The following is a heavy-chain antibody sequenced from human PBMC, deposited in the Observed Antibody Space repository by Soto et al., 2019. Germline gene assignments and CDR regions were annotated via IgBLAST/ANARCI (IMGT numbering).Heavy chain of an antibody. CDR3: ATGTVGAMDY. Sequence: EVQLVESGGDLVQPGGSLRLSCAASGFTFSDHYMEWVRQAPGKGLEWVGRTRNKVDSYTTEYAASVRGRFTISRDDSKTSLYLQMNSLKTEDMALYYCATGTVGAMDYWGQGTLVTVSS. CDR1: GFTFSDHY. CDR2: TRNKVDSYTT. V-gene: IGHV3-72*01. J-gene: IGHJ4*02. D-gene: IGHD1-26*01.